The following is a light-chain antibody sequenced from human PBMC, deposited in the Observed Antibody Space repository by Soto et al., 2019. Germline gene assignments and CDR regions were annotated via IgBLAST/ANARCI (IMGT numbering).Light chain of an antibody. CDR2: EVS. Sequence: QSALTQPASVSGSPGQSITISCTGTSSDVGGYNYVSWYQQHPAKAPKLMIYEVSNRPSGVSYRFSGSKSDNTASLTISGLQAEDEADYYCSSYTTNTTWVFGGGTKVTVL. V-gene: IGLV2-14*01. CDR1: SSDVGGYNY. CDR3: SSYTTNTTWV. J-gene: IGLJ3*02.